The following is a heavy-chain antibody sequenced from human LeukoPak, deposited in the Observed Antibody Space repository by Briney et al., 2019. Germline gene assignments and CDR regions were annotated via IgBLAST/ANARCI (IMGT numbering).Heavy chain of an antibody. V-gene: IGHV3-23*01. CDR3: AKKGQADDGGKPD. CDR2: LSGSGAGT. CDR1: GFTFSNAW. J-gene: IGHJ4*02. Sequence: PGGSLRLSCAASGFTFSNAWMSWVRQAPGRGLEWVATLSGSGAGTYYSDSVKGRFTISRDNSKNTLYLQMNNLRADDTAVYYCAKKGQADDGGKPDWGQGTLVTVSS.